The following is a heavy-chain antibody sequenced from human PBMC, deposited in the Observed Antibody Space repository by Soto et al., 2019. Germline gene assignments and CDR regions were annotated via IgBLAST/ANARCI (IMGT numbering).Heavy chain of an antibody. Sequence: QVQLVESGGGVVQPGRSLRLSCAASGFTFSSYGMHWVRQAPGKGLECVAIVSYDGRNKLYADSVKGRFTISRDNSKNTLYLEMNSLRAEDTPVYYCSRDISSRYFDLWGRGTLVTVSS. V-gene: IGHV3-33*01. CDR3: SRDISSRYFDL. D-gene: IGHD3-16*02. CDR2: VSYDGRNK. J-gene: IGHJ2*01. CDR1: GFTFSSYG.